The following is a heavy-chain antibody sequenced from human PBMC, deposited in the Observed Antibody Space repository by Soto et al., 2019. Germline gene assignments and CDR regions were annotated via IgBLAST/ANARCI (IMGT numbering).Heavy chain of an antibody. D-gene: IGHD1-7*01. V-gene: IGHV3-23*01. CDR2: ISGSGGST. CDR1: GFTFSSYA. CDR3: ASRGTRAYNWFDP. Sequence: PGGSLRLSCAASGFTFSSYAMSWVRQAPGKGLEWVSAISGSGGSTYYADSAKGRFTISRDNSKNTLYLQMNSLRAEDTAVYYCASRGTRAYNWFDPWGQGTLVTVSS. J-gene: IGHJ5*02.